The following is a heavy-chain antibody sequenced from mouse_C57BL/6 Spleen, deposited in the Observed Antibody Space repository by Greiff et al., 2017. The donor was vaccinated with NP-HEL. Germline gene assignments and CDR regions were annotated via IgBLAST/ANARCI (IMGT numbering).Heavy chain of an antibody. D-gene: IGHD1-1*01. CDR3: ATGSSYGDFDV. CDR2: IDPSDSYT. V-gene: IGHV1-69*01. J-gene: IGHJ1*03. CDR1: GYTFTSYW. Sequence: VQLQQPGAELVMPGASVKLSCKASGYTFTSYWMHWVKQRPGQGLEWIGEIDPSDSYTNSNQKFKGKSTLTVDKSSSTAYMQLSSLTSEDSAVYYCATGSSYGDFDVWGTGTTVTVSS.